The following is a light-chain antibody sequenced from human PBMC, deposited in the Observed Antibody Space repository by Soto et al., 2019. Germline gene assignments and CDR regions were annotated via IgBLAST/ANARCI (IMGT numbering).Light chain of an antibody. CDR2: EVT. CDR3: CSYAGSYTWV. CDR1: SSDVAGYNY. V-gene: IGLV2-14*01. Sequence: QSVLTQPASVSGSPGQSITISCTGTSSDVAGYNYVSWYQQHPGTAPKLMIYEVTNRPSGVSNRFSGSKSGNTASLTISGLQAEDEADYYCCSYAGSYTWVFGGGTKLTVL. J-gene: IGLJ3*02.